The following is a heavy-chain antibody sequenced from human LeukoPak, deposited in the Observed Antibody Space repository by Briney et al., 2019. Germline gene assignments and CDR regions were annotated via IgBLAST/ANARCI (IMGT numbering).Heavy chain of an antibody. CDR1: GFTFSSYG. Sequence: QAGGSLRLSCAASGFTFSSYGMHWVRQAPGKGLEWVAVISYDGSNKYYADSVKGRFTISRGNSKNTLYLQMNSLRAEDTAVYYCAKDTPVGYCSSTSCYGDAFGIWGQGTMVTVSS. CDR3: AKDTPVGYCSSTSCYGDAFGI. V-gene: IGHV3-30*18. CDR2: ISYDGSNK. J-gene: IGHJ3*02. D-gene: IGHD2-2*01.